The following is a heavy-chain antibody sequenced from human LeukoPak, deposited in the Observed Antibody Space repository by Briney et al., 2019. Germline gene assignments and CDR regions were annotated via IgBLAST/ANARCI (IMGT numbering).Heavy chain of an antibody. CDR1: GFTFSDYY. CDR3: ARVCGGDCYSGDDAFDI. Sequence: GGSPRLSCAASGFTFSDYYMSWIRQAPGKGLEWVSYISSSGSTIYYADSVKGRFTISRDNAKNSLYLQMNSLRAEDKAVYYCARVCGGDCYSGDDAFDIWGQGTMVTVSS. V-gene: IGHV3-11*01. J-gene: IGHJ3*02. D-gene: IGHD2-21*02. CDR2: ISSSGSTI.